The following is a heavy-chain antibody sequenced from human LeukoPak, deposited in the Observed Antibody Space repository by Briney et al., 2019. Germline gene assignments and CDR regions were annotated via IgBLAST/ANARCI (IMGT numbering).Heavy chain of an antibody. CDR1: GGSFSGYY. CDR2: INHSGST. V-gene: IGHV4-34*01. D-gene: IGHD2-2*01. Sequence: SETLSLTCAVYGGSFSGYYWSWMRQPPGKGLEWIGEINHSGSTNYNPSLKSRVTISVDTSKNQFSLKLSSVTAADTAVYYCARVVVPADPFDYWGQGTLVTVSS. J-gene: IGHJ4*02. CDR3: ARVVVPADPFDY.